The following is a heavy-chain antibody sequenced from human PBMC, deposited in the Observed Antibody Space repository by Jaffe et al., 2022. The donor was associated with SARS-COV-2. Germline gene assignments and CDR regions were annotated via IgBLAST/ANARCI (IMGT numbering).Heavy chain of an antibody. CDR2: IGGSAGST. CDR1: GFTFSSYA. CDR3: AKVAPYGSGRPHYYFDY. J-gene: IGHJ4*02. Sequence: QLVESGGGLVQPGGSLRLSCAASGFTFSSYAMTWVRQAPGKGLEWVSGIGGSAGSTYYADSVKGRFTISRDNSKNTLYLQMNSLRAEDTAVYYCAKVAPYGSGRPHYYFDYWGQGTLVTVSS. D-gene: IGHD3-10*01. V-gene: IGHV3-23*04.